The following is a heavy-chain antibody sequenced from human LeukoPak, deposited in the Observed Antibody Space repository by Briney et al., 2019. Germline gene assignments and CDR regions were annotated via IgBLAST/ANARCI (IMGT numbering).Heavy chain of an antibody. Sequence: TSETLSLTCTVSGGSITSSNYYWGWIRQSPGKGLEWMGNIYYTGSSYYNPSLKSRVTISVDTSKNQFSLKVNSVTAADTAVYYCARAGNTAAVSYYFDYWGQGTLVTVSS. D-gene: IGHD2-2*01. CDR2: IYYTGSS. CDR3: ARAGNTAAVSYYFDY. V-gene: IGHV4-39*07. CDR1: GGSITSSNYY. J-gene: IGHJ4*02.